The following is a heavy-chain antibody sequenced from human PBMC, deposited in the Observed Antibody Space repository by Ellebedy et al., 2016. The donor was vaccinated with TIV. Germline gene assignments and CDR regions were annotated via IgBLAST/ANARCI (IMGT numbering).Heavy chain of an antibody. CDR3: AKPSDPNPGYSASWAPYFDY. CDR2: ISSDGSRR. D-gene: IGHD6-13*01. V-gene: IGHV3-30*18. CDR1: GFTFRRYG. J-gene: IGHJ4*02. Sequence: GGSLRLSXAASGFTFRRYGMHWVRQAPGKGLEWVAVISSDGSRRSYADSVRDRFTIYRDNSKNTLYVQMNSLRAEDTAVYYCAKPSDPNPGYSASWAPYFDYWGQGTLVTVSS.